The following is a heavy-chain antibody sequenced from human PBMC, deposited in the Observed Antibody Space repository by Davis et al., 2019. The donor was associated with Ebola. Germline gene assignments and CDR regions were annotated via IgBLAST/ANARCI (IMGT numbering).Heavy chain of an antibody. V-gene: IGHV3-66*02. CDR2: ISSGDIT. CDR3: ARDQSGSGYWGYFDS. J-gene: IGHJ4*02. CDR1: GFTVSSNY. Sequence: GESLKISCAASGFTVSSNYMSWVRQAPGKGLEWVSVISSGDITYYADSVKGRFTISRDNSKNTLYLQMNSLSSEDTAVYYCARDQSGSGYWGYFDSWGQGTLVTVSS. D-gene: IGHD3-3*01.